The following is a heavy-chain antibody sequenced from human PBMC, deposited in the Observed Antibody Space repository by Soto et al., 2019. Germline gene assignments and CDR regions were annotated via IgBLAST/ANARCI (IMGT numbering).Heavy chain of an antibody. Sequence: EVQLLESGGGLVQPGGSLRLSCAASGFTFSNYAMSWVRQASGKGLEWVSTVSDRGGSTYYAVSLKGRFTISRDNSKNTLYLQMNSLRVEDTAVYYCAKPLYTYGYVFDFWGQGILVTVSS. D-gene: IGHD5-18*01. CDR3: AKPLYTYGYVFDF. V-gene: IGHV3-23*01. CDR2: VSDRGGST. CDR1: GFTFSNYA. J-gene: IGHJ4*02.